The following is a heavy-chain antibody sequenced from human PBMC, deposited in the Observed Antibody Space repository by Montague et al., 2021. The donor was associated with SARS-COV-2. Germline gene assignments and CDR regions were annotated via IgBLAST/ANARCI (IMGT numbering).Heavy chain of an antibody. CDR1: GASITDFY. J-gene: IGHJ3*02. V-gene: IGHV4-59*01. CDR2: VHHSGIT. D-gene: IGHD3-3*01. Sequence: SETLSLTCTVSGASITDFYWSWIRQPPGKGLEWIGYVHHSGITNYNPSLKSRVTISIDTPKSRFSLNLRSVTAADTAVYFCARILGTYYDFWSGERAIDAFDIWGQGTMVTVSS. CDR3: ARILGTYYDFWSGERAIDAFDI.